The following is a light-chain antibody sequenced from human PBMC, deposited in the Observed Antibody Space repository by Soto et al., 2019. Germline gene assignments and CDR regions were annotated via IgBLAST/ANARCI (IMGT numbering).Light chain of an antibody. V-gene: IGLV2-23*01. CDR2: EGS. J-gene: IGLJ3*02. Sequence: QSALTQPASVSGAPGKSITISCTGTRIDVGSYNLVSWYQQHPGKAPKLMIYEGSKRPSGVSNRFSGSKSGNTASLTISGLQAEDAAEYYCCSYAGSRVFGGGTKLTVL. CDR3: CSYAGSRV. CDR1: RIDVGSYNL.